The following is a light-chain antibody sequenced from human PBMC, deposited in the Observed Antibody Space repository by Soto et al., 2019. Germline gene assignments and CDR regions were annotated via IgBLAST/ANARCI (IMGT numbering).Light chain of an antibody. CDR1: QSVSSY. Sequence: EIVLTQSPATLSLSPGERATLSCRASQSVSSYLAWYQQKPGQAPRLLIYDASNRATGIPARFSGSGSGTDFTLTISSLEPEDFAVYYCQQRSNWHRTFGQGTGGYQ. V-gene: IGKV3-11*01. J-gene: IGKJ1*01. CDR2: DAS. CDR3: QQRSNWHRT.